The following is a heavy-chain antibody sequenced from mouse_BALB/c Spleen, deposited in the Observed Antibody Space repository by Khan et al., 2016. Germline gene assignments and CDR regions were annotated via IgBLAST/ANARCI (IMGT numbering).Heavy chain of an antibody. CDR3: AKYDGSSDAMAY. CDR2: IYPGDSDT. J-gene: IGHJ4*01. CDR1: GYSFASYW. V-gene: IGHV1-5*01. Sequence: VQLQQSGAVLARPGTSVKVSCKASGYSFASYWMHWVKQRPGQGLEWIGTIYPGDSDTNYNQKFRGKAKLTAVTSASTAYMELSSLRNEDSAVYYCAKYDGSSDAMAYWGQGTSVTVSS. D-gene: IGHD1-1*01.